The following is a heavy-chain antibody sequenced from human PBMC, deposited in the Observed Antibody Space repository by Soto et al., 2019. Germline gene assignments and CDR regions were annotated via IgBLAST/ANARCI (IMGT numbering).Heavy chain of an antibody. J-gene: IGHJ4*02. CDR3: AKEGGGQWLVLGDLYYFDY. D-gene: IGHD6-19*01. CDR1: GFTFSNYG. CDR2: ISYDGSNK. V-gene: IGHV3-30*18. Sequence: GGSLRLSCAASGFTFSNYGMRWVRQAPGKGLEWVAVISYDGSNKYYADSVKGRFTISRDNSKNTLYLQMNSLRAEDTAVYYCAKEGGGQWLVLGDLYYFDYWGQGTLVTVSS.